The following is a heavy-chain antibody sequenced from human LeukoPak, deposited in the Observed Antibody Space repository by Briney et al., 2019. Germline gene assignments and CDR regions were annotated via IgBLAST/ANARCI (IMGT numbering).Heavy chain of an antibody. CDR1: GGTFNSYA. CDR3: ASLPVDTAMVVRFNP. V-gene: IGHV1-69*13. Sequence: LVKVSCKASGGTFNSYAISWVRQAPGQGLEWMGGIIPIFGTANYAQKFQGRVTITADESTSTAYMELSSLRSEDTAVYYCASLPVDTAMVVRFNPWGQGTLVTVSS. CDR2: IIPIFGTA. D-gene: IGHD5-18*01. J-gene: IGHJ5*02.